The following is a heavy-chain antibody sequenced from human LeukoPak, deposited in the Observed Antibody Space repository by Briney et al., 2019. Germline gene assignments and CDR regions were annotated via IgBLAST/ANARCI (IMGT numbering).Heavy chain of an antibody. CDR2: IRYDGSNK. V-gene: IGHV3-30*02. CDR1: GFTFSSYG. CDR3: AKDLPDYGGNSVFDY. D-gene: IGHD4-23*01. J-gene: IGHJ4*02. Sequence: SGGSLRLSCAASGFTFSSYGMHWVRQAPGKGLEWVAFIRYDGSNKYYADSVKGRFTISRDNSKNTLYLQMNSLRAEDTAVYYCAKDLPDYGGNSVFDYWGQGTLVTVSS.